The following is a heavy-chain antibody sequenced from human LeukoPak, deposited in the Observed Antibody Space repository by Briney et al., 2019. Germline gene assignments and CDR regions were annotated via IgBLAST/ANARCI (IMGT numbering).Heavy chain of an antibody. CDR1: GFTFSSYA. Sequence: GGSLRLSCAASGFTFSSYAMSWVRQAPGKGLEWVSAISGSGGSTHYADSVKGRFTISRDNSKNTLYLQMNSLRAEDTAVYYCAKDLSPYYYDSTGYWGQGTLVTVSS. CDR3: AKDLSPYYYDSTGY. D-gene: IGHD3-22*01. J-gene: IGHJ4*02. CDR2: ISGSGGST. V-gene: IGHV3-23*01.